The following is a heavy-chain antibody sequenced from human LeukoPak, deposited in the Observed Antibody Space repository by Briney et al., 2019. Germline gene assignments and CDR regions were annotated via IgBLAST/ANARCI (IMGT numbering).Heavy chain of an antibody. CDR3: ARVSGTVTGTT. V-gene: IGHV3-21*01. CDR2: ISTSSNYI. CDR1: GFTFSSFN. Sequence: GGSLRLSCAASGFTFSSFNMNWVRQAPGKGLEWVSFISTSSNYIYYADSMKGRFTISRDNAKNSLYLQMNSLRVEDTALYYCARVSGTVTGTTWGQGTLVTVSS. D-gene: IGHD1-1*01. J-gene: IGHJ5*02.